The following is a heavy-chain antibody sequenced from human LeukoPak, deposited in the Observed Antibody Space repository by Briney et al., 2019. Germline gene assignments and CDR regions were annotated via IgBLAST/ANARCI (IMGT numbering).Heavy chain of an antibody. J-gene: IGHJ3*02. V-gene: IGHV3-72*01. D-gene: IGHD3-16*02. CDR2: TRNKANSYTT. Sequence: GGSLRLSCAASGFTFSDRYMDWIRQAPGKGLEWVGRTRNKANSYTTEYAASVKGRFIISRDDSDNSLYLQMNSLKTEDTAMYYCGRMGDYIWGSYRLGDAFDIWGQGTMVTVSS. CDR3: GRMGDYIWGSYRLGDAFDI. CDR1: GFTFSDRY.